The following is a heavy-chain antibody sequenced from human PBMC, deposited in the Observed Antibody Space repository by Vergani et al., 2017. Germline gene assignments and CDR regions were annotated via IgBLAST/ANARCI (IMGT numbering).Heavy chain of an antibody. J-gene: IGHJ4*02. CDR1: GFTFSSYA. Sequence: QVQLVESGGGVVQPGRSLRLSCAASGFTFSSYAMHWVRQAPGKGLEWVAVISYDGSNKYYADSVKGRFTISRDNSKNTLYLQMNSLKTEDTAVYYCTRPGVGATNFDYWGQGTLVTVSS. V-gene: IGHV3-30-3*01. CDR3: TRPGVGATNFDY. CDR2: ISYDGSNK. D-gene: IGHD1-26*01.